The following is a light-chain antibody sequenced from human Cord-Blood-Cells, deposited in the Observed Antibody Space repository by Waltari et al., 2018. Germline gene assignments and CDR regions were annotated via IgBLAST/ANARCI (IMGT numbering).Light chain of an antibody. J-gene: IGKJ2*01. Sequence: EIVMTQSPATLSVSPGERATLSCRASQCVSTNLAWYQQKPGQAPRHLIYGASTRATGIPARFSGSGSGTEFTLTISSLQSEDFAVYYCQQYNNWPPYTFGQGTKLEIK. V-gene: IGKV3-15*01. CDR3: QQYNNWPPYT. CDR1: QCVSTN. CDR2: GAS.